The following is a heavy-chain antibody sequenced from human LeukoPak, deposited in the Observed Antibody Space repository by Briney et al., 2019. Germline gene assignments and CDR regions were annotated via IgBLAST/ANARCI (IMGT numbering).Heavy chain of an antibody. CDR3: ARGIRVAAAYWFDP. V-gene: IGHV1-8*01. Sequence: ASVKVSCKASGYTFTSYDINWVRQATGQGLEWMGWVNPNSGNTGYAQKFQGRVTMTRNTSISTAYMELSSLRSEDTAVYYCARGIRVAAAYWFDPWGQGTLVTVSS. CDR1: GYTFTSYD. J-gene: IGHJ5*02. D-gene: IGHD6-13*01. CDR2: VNPNSGNT.